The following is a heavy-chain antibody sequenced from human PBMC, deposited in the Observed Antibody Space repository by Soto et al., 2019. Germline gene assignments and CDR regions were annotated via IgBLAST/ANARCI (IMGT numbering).Heavy chain of an antibody. CDR2: IYESGRT. CDR3: ARNGGSLKPDFDY. D-gene: IGHD1-26*01. Sequence: TLSLTCAVSGYFLSSADTWGCIRQLPGKGLEWIGSIYESGRTYYNPSLKSRVTVSVDTSKNLFSLKLSFVTAADTAVYYCARNGGSLKPDFDYWGQGTLVSV. CDR1: GYFLSSADT. V-gene: IGHV4-38-2*01. J-gene: IGHJ4*02.